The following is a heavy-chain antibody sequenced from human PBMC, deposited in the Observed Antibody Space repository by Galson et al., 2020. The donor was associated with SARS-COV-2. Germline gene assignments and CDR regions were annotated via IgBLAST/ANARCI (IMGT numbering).Heavy chain of an antibody. Sequence: ASVKVSCKASGYAFNSYGISWVRQAPGQGPEWMGWISGYNGKTIYAQNFQGRVTMASDTSTTTAYMELRSLRSDETAVYYCAREGSSGWYGMDYWGQGTLVTVSS. CDR2: ISGYNGKT. CDR1: GYAFNSYG. D-gene: IGHD6-19*01. V-gene: IGHV1-18*01. CDR3: AREGSSGWYGMDY. J-gene: IGHJ4*02.